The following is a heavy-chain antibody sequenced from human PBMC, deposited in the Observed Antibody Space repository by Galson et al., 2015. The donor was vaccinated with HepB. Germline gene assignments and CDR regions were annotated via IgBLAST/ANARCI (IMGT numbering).Heavy chain of an antibody. J-gene: IGHJ4*02. CDR3: ASQYPGVGFDY. V-gene: IGHV4-59*01. D-gene: IGHD2-15*01. Sequence: ETLSLTCTVSGGSISSYYWSWIRQPPGKGLEWIGYIYYSGSTNYNPSLKSRVTISVDTSKNQFSLKLSSVTAADTAVYYCASQYPGVGFDYWGQGTLVTVSS. CDR1: GGSISSYY. CDR2: IYYSGST.